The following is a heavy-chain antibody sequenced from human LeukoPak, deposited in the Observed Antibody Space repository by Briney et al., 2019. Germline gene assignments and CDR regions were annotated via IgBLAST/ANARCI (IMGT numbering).Heavy chain of an antibody. CDR2: IKQDGNEK. CDR3: AKVMKGSERLTMVRGVIIKTAGLYYMDV. V-gene: IGHV3-7*03. D-gene: IGHD3-10*01. CDR1: GFTFSNYW. J-gene: IGHJ6*03. Sequence: PGGSLRLSCAASGFTFSNYWMNWVRQAPGKGLEWVANIKQDGNEKYYVDSVKGRFTSSRDNAKNSLYLQMNSLRAEDTAVYYCAKVMKGSERLTMVRGVIIKTAGLYYMDVWGKGTTVTVSS.